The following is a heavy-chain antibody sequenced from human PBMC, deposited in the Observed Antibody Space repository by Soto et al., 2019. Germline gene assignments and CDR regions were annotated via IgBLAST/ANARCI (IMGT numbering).Heavy chain of an antibody. D-gene: IGHD4-17*01. CDR1: GYTFTNYG. CDR2: INTSNDNK. CDR3: ARDLTSVYGDYDVFDM. J-gene: IGHJ3*02. V-gene: IGHV1-18*01. Sequence: ASVKVSCKASGYTFTNYGISWVRQAPGEGLEWVGWINTSNDNKLYAQKLQGRLTLTTDTSTSTAYMDLTTLRSEDTAVYFCARDLTSVYGDYDVFDMWGQGTMVTASS.